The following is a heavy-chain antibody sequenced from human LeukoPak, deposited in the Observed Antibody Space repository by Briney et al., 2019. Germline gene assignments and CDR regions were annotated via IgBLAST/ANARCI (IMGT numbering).Heavy chain of an antibody. D-gene: IGHD5-12*01. V-gene: IGHV4-39*01. CDR1: GGSISSSSYY. J-gene: IGHJ4*02. CDR2: IYYSGST. Sequence: PSETLSLTCTVSGGSISSSSYYWGWIRQPPGKGLEWIGSIYYSGSTYYNPSLKSRVTISVDTSKNQFSLKLSSVTAADTAVYYCARGMDIVATLDCWGQGTLVTVSS. CDR3: ARGMDIVATLDC.